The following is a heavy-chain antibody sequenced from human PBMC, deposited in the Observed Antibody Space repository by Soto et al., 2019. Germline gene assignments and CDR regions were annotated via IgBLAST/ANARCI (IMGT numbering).Heavy chain of an antibody. CDR1: GGIFGTYT. Sequence: QVQLVQSGAEMKKPGSSVKVSCKASGGIFGTYTINWVRQAPGQGLEWMGRIIPLLNKADYAQKFQGRVTISVERSADTAYMELGSLTSGDTAVYYCARGHHGWLDPWGQGSLVTGSS. CDR2: IIPLLNKA. CDR3: ARGHHGWLDP. V-gene: IGHV1-69*02. J-gene: IGHJ5*02.